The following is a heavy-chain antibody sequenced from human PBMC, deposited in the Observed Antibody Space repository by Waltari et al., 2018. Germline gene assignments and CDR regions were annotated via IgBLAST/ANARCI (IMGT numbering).Heavy chain of an antibody. CDR3: AGGDGGYYYYKMDV. D-gene: IGHD3-10*01. J-gene: IGHJ6*03. CDR2: IMPDISET. Sequence: QVQLVQYGAEAKQPGSSVRVSCRASGGTFTSDRVNWVRQAPGKGLEWMGRIMPDISETKYAVKFQGRITITADKSTGTVYMELSSLRSDDTAVYYCAGGDGGYYYYKMDVWGQGTTVTVSS. V-gene: IGHV1-69*02. CDR1: GGTFTSDR.